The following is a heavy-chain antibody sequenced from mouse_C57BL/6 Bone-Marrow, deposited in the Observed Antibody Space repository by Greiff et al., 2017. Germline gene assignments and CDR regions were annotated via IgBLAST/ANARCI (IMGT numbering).Heavy chain of an antibody. J-gene: IGHJ2*01. CDR1: GYTFTSYG. D-gene: IGHD1-1*01. Sequence: QVQLQQSGAELARPGASVKLSCKASGYTFTSYGISWVKQRTGQGLEWIGEIYPRSGNTYYNEKFKGKATLTADKSSSTAYMELRSLTSEDSAVDFCGRVGGLFSTVVDYFDDWGQGTTLTVSS. V-gene: IGHV1-81*01. CDR3: GRVGGLFSTVVDYFDD. CDR2: IYPRSGNT.